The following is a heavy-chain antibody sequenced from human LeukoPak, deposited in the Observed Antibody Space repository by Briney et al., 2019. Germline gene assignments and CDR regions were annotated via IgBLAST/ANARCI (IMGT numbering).Heavy chain of an antibody. CDR1: GDSIDTYV. J-gene: IGHJ5*02. CDR2: VYYSGST. CDR3: ARDGPTTVVSLNWFDP. V-gene: IGHV4-59*01. D-gene: IGHD4-23*01. Sequence: SETLSLTCTVSGDSIDTYVWSWIRQPPGKGLEWIGYVYYSGSTNYNPSLKSRVTISLDTSKDQFSLKLTSVTAADTAVYYCARDGPTTVVSLNWFDPWGQGTLVTVSS.